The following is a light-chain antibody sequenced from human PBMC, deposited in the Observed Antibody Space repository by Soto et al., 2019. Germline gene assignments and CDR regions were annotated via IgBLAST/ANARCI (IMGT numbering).Light chain of an antibody. J-gene: IGKJ1*01. V-gene: IGKV3-15*01. CDR3: QQDNNWPPT. CDR1: QSVSGN. Sequence: EIVMTQSPATLSVSPGERATLSCRASQSVSGNLAWYQQKPGQAPRLLIYGASTGATGIPARFSGSGSGTGFTLAISSLQSEDFAVYYCQQDNNWPPTFGQGTKVEIK. CDR2: GAS.